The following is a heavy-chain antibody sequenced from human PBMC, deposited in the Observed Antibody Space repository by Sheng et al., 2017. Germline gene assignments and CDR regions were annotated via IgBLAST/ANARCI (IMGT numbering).Heavy chain of an antibody. Sequence: EVQLVESGGGLVQPGGSLRLSCAASGFTFSSYAMSWVRQAPGKGLEWVSGIRAGGDSTYYADSVRGRFTISRDNSENTLHLQMNSLRVEDTAVYYCAKGRGSGWYGDDYWGQGTLVTVSS. CDR2: IRAGGDST. D-gene: IGHD6-19*01. CDR1: GFTFSSYA. J-gene: IGHJ4*02. CDR3: AKGRGSGWYGDDY. V-gene: IGHV3-23*04.